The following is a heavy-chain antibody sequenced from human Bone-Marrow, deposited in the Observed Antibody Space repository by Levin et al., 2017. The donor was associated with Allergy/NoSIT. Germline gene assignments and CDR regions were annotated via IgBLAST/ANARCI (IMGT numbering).Heavy chain of an antibody. CDR3: AREKLWFGECKANFYYFDD. V-gene: IGHV3-20*04. Sequence: GESLKISCAASGFTFDDHGMTWVRQVPGKGLEWVSGINWNGADTGYADSVRGRFTISRDNAKNSLYLEMNSLRAEDTALYFCAREKLWFGECKANFYYFDDWGQGTLVTVSS. CDR1: GFTFDDHG. CDR2: INWNGADT. J-gene: IGHJ4*02. D-gene: IGHD3-10*01.